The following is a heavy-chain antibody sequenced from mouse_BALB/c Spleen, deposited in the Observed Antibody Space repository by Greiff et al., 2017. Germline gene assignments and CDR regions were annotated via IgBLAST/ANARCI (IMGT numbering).Heavy chain of an antibody. J-gene: IGHJ2*01. CDR1: GFTFTDYY. CDR2: IRNKANGYTT. D-gene: IGHD1-2*01. CDR3: AGGTTATYYMDY. V-gene: IGHV7-3*02. Sequence: DVQLVESGGGLVQPGGSLRLSCATSGFTFTDYYMSWVRQPPGKALEWLGFIRNKANGYTTEYSASVKGRFTISRDNSQSILYLQMNTLRAEDSAAYYCAGGTTATYYMDYWGQGTTLTVSS.